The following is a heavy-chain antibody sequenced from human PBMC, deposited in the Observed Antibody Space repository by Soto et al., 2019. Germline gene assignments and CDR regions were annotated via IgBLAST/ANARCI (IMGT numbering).Heavy chain of an antibody. V-gene: IGHV2-26*01. CDR2: IFSNDET. CDR3: ARTVARMNLDY. D-gene: IGHD2-21*01. CDR1: GFSLSNARMG. J-gene: IGHJ4*02. Sequence: QVTLKESGPVLVKPTETLTLTCTVSGFSLSNARMGVSWIRQPPGKALEWLAHIFSNDETAYSTSLKTRLTPSXXTSKSQVVLTMGNMDPVDTATSYCARTVARMNLDYWGQGTLVTVSS.